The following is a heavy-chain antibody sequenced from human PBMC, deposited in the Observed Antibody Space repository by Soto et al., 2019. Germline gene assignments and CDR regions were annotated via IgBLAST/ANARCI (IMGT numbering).Heavy chain of an antibody. CDR3: ARDWKYCSSTSCSLPMGMDV. CDR1: GGSISSGGYY. J-gene: IGHJ6*02. CDR2: IYYSGST. D-gene: IGHD2-2*01. Sequence: QVQLQESGPGLVKPSQTLSLTCTVSGGSISSGGYYWSWIRQHPGKVLEWIGYIYYSGSTYYNPSLKSRVTISVDTSKNQFSLKLSSVTAADTAVYYCARDWKYCSSTSCSLPMGMDVWGQGTTVTVSS. V-gene: IGHV4-31*03.